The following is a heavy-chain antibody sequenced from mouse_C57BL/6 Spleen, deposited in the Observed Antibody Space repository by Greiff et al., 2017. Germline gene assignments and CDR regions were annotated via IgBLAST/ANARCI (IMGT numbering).Heavy chain of an antibody. Sequence: VQRVESGAELVRPGASVTLSCKASGYTFTDYEMHWVKQTPVHGLEWIGAIDPETGGTAYNQKFKGKAILTADKSSSTAYMELRSLTSEDSAVYYCTRSPGAMDYWGQGTSVTVSS. CDR1: GYTFTDYE. J-gene: IGHJ4*01. CDR3: TRSPGAMDY. CDR2: IDPETGGT. V-gene: IGHV1-15*01.